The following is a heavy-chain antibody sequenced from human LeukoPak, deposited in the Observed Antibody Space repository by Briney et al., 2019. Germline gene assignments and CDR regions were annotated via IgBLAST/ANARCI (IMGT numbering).Heavy chain of an antibody. D-gene: IGHD2-8*01. J-gene: IGHJ6*03. Sequence: SCKASGYIVTGYYMHWVRQAPGKGLEWVAYIQYDGSNEQYADSVKGRFSISRDSSKNILYLQMNSLRAEDTAVYYCAKDRCSNGVGCYYYYMDVWGKGTTVTISS. CDR3: AKDRCSNGVGCYYYYMDV. V-gene: IGHV3-30*02. CDR2: IQYDGSNE. CDR1: GYIVTGYY.